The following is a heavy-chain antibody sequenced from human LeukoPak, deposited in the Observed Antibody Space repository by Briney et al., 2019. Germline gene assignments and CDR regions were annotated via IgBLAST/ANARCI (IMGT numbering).Heavy chain of an antibody. D-gene: IGHD5-12*01. Sequence: SETLSLTCTVSGGSISSYYWSWIRQPPGKGLEWIGYIYYSGSTNYSPSLKSRVTISVDTSKNQFSLKLSSVTAADTAVYYCARGVVGGYDSANWGQGTLVTVSS. J-gene: IGHJ4*02. CDR3: ARGVVGGYDSAN. CDR2: IYYSGST. V-gene: IGHV4-59*01. CDR1: GGSISSYY.